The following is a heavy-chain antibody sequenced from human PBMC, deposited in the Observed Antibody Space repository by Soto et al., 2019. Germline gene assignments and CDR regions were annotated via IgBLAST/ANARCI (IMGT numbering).Heavy chain of an antibody. J-gene: IGHJ5*01. CDR2: IKSGGPT. CDR3: TWSGTNWFAS. V-gene: IGHV3-15*01. CDR1: GLIFRDAW. Sequence: EVNLVESGGGLVKPGGSLRLSCTASGLIFRDAWMSWVRQAPGKGLEWVGRIKSGGPTDYAAPVKGRFTISRDDSKNTVDLQMDSLKTDDTAVYFCTWSGTNWFASWGQGTLVTVSS. D-gene: IGHD3-3*01.